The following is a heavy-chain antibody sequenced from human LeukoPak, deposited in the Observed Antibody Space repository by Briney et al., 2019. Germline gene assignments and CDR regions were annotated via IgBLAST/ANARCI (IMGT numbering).Heavy chain of an antibody. CDR1: GFTLSTYS. CDR2: ISSSSSTI. Sequence: GGSLRLSCAASGFTLSTYSMNWARQAPGKGLEWVSYISSSSSTIYYADSVKGRFTISRDNAKNSLYLEMNSLRDEDTAVYYCARSVIAVAGYDAFDIWGQGTVVTVSS. D-gene: IGHD6-19*01. V-gene: IGHV3-48*02. J-gene: IGHJ3*02. CDR3: ARSVIAVAGYDAFDI.